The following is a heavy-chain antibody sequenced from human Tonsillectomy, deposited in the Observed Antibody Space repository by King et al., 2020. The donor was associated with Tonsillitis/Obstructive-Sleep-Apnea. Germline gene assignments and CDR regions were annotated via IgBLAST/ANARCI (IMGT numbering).Heavy chain of an antibody. V-gene: IGHV4-31*03. CDR1: GGAISSGGYY. J-gene: IGHJ6*03. CDR2: VYDSET. CDR3: ASLTPPYYLDV. D-gene: IGHD3-9*01. Sequence: QLQESGPGLVKPSQTLSLTCSGSGGAISSGGYYCCWIRQHPRKGLEWIGYVYDSETSYNPSPSSRLTISFATSNNQFSLNLRSVTAADTAVYHCASLTPPYYLDVWGRGTTVTVSS.